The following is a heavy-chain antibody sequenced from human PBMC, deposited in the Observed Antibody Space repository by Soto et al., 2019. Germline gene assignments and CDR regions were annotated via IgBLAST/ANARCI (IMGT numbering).Heavy chain of an antibody. CDR2: ISWDGGST. CDR3: AKAVFSYDSSGYLDY. V-gene: IGHV3-43*01. D-gene: IGHD3-22*01. J-gene: IGHJ4*02. CDR1: GFTFDDYT. Sequence: PGGSMRLSCAASGFTFDDYTMHWVRQAPGKGLEWVSLISWDGGSTYYADSVKGRFTISRDNSKNSLYLQMNSLRTEDTALYYCAKAVFSYDSSGYLDYWGRGTLVTVSS.